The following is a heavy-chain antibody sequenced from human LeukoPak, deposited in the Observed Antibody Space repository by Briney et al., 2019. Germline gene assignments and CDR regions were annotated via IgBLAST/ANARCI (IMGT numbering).Heavy chain of an antibody. CDR2: IYHSGST. D-gene: IGHD3-16*01. V-gene: IGHV4-38-2*02. CDR3: ARGVGLTQGGAFDF. Sequence: SETLSLTCTVSGYSINSGFYWGWIRQPPGKGLEWIGSIYHSGSTHYKSSLKSRVTISVDTSKNQLSLKLTSVTAADTSVYYCARGVGLTQGGAFDFWGQGTLVTVSS. J-gene: IGHJ4*02. CDR1: GYSINSGFY.